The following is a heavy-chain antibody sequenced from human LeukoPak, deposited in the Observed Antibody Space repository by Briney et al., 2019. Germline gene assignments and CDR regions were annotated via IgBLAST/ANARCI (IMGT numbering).Heavy chain of an antibody. CDR2: ISYDGSNK. CDR3: AKDRGRYCSSTSCYRPDFDY. Sequence: PGRSLRLSCAASGFTFSSYGMHWVRQAPGKGLEWVTIISYDGSNKYYADSVKGRFTISRDNSKNTLYLQMNSLRAEDTAVYYCAKDRGRYCSSTSCYRPDFDYWGQGTLVTVSS. V-gene: IGHV3-30*18. CDR1: GFTFSSYG. D-gene: IGHD2-2*01. J-gene: IGHJ4*02.